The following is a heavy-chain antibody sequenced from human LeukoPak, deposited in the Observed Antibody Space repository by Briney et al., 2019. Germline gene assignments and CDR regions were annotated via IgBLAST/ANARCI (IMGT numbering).Heavy chain of an antibody. CDR1: GGSISSYY. J-gene: IGHJ4*02. Sequence: SETLSLTCTVSGGSISSYYWSWIRQPPGKGLEWIGYIYYSGSTNYNPSLKSRVTISVDTSKNQFSPKLSSVTAADTAVYYCARERRFLEWLPEDYFDYWGQGTLVTVSS. CDR2: IYYSGST. CDR3: ARERRFLEWLPEDYFDY. D-gene: IGHD3-3*01. V-gene: IGHV4-59*01.